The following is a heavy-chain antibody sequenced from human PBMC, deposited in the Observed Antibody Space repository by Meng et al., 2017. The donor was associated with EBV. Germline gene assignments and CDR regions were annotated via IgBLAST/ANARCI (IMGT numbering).Heavy chain of an antibody. D-gene: IGHD3-10*01. V-gene: IGHV1-69*01. CDR3: ASESGRGFTPDY. CDR2: LIPMVGAP. J-gene: IGHJ4*02. Sequence: GHLPQCGAGGKKPGSSVRVSCRTSGCTFSIDSVSWARQAPGQGLEWMGGLIPMVGAPHYAQKFQGRVTIIADESTSTHSMELNSLRSEDTAMYYCASESGRGFTPDYWGQGTLVTVSS. CDR1: GCTFSIDS.